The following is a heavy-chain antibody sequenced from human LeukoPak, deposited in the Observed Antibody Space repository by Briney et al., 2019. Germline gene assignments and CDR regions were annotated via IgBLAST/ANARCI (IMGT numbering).Heavy chain of an antibody. CDR3: AKGLLPYSSSWYYFDY. V-gene: IGHV3-23*01. D-gene: IGHD6-13*01. Sequence: GGSLRLSCAASGFTVNNNYMSWVRQAPGKGLEWVSAISGSGGSTYYADSVKGRFTISRDNSKNTLYLQMNSLRAEDTAVYYCAKGLLPYSSSWYYFDYWGQGTLVTVSS. CDR2: ISGSGGST. J-gene: IGHJ4*02. CDR1: GFTVNNNY.